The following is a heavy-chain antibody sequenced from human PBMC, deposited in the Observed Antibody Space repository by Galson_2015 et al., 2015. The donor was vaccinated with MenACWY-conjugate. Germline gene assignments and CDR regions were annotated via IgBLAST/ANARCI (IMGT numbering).Heavy chain of an antibody. CDR3: ARRSAMEWLVLFDS. D-gene: IGHD3-3*01. CDR1: GGSIIGDNW. Sequence: ETLSLTCDVSGGSIIGDNWWSWVRQPPRKGLEWIGEVDHSGTTNFNPSLMGRVSVSVDKSRRQFSLKLTSMTAADTAVYYCARRSAMEWLVLFDSWGQGTLVTVSS. CDR2: VDHSGTT. J-gene: IGHJ4*02. V-gene: IGHV4-4*02.